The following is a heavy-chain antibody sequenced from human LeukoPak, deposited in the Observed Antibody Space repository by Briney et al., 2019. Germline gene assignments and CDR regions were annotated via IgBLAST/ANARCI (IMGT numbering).Heavy chain of an antibody. D-gene: IGHD6-13*01. CDR3: ARDEAVTAAGIMGFDY. V-gene: IGHV1-2*02. Sequence: GASVKVSCKASGYTFTGYYMHWVRQAPGQGLEWMGWINPNSGGTNYAQKFQGRVTMTRDTSISTAYMELSRLRSDDTAVYYCARDEAVTAAGIMGFDYWGQGTLVTVSS. J-gene: IGHJ4*02. CDR1: GYTFTGYY. CDR2: INPNSGGT.